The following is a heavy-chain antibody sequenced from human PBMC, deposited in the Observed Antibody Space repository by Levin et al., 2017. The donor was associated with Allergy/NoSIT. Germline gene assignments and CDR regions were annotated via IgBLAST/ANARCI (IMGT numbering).Heavy chain of an antibody. J-gene: IGHJ6*02. CDR2: ITSDGSNK. V-gene: IGHV3-30*18. D-gene: IGHD3-10*01. Sequence: SGGSLRLSCAASGFSFSIYGLHWVRQAPGKGLEWVALITSDGSNKFFADSVKGRFTISRDNFKNTLHLQMDSLRPEDTAVYYCGKGGDMDVWGQGTTVTVSS. CDR3: GKGGDMDV. CDR1: GFSFSIYG.